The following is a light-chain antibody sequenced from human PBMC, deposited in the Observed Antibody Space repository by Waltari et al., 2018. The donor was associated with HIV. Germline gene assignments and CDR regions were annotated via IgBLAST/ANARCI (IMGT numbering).Light chain of an antibody. J-gene: IGLJ3*02. V-gene: IGLV1-40*02. CDR1: RSNIGADYD. Sequence: QSVMTQPPSVSGAPGHRITISCTGRRSNIGADYDVHWYQGLPATAPKLRIYGDNNRPSGVPDRFSASKSGTSASLAITGLQAEDEAEYYCQSYDSSLSAWVFGGGTKLTVL. CDR2: GDN. CDR3: QSYDSSLSAWV.